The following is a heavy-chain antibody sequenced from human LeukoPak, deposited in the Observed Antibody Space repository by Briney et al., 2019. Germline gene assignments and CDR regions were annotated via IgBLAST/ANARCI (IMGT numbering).Heavy chain of an antibody. CDR3: ARGRTMVRGVTFHY. CDR1: GGSISSGSYY. D-gene: IGHD3-10*01. V-gene: IGHV4-39*07. CDR2: INHSGST. J-gene: IGHJ4*02. Sequence: PSQTLSLTCTVSGGSISSGSYYWSWIRQPPGKGLEWIGEINHSGSTNYNPSLKSRVTISVDTSKNQFSLKLSSVTAADTAVYYCARGRTMVRGVTFHYWGQGTLVTVSS.